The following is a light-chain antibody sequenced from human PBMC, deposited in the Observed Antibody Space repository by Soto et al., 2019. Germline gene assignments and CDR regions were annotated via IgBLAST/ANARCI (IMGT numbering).Light chain of an antibody. J-gene: IGKJ1*01. CDR2: GAS. V-gene: IGKV3-15*01. Sequence: DIFMTQSPATLSVAPGERVTLSCRASQSVSRNLAWYQQKPGQAPRLLVYGASTRATGIPARFSGSGSGTEFTLIISSLPSEDFEVYFCQQYNNWPETFGQGTKVDIK. CDR1: QSVSRN. CDR3: QQYNNWPET.